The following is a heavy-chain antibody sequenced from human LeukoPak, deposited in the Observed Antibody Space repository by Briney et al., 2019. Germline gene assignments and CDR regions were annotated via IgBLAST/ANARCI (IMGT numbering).Heavy chain of an antibody. D-gene: IGHD2-2*01. CDR2: IRSKANSYAT. Sequence: GGSLRLSCAASGFTFSGSAMHWVRQASGKGLEWVGRIRSKANSYATAYAASVKGRFTISRDDSKNTAYLQMNSLKTEDTAVYYCTRAIVVVPAAMQADAFDIWGQGTMVTVSS. CDR3: TRAIVVVPAAMQADAFDI. CDR1: GFTFSGSA. V-gene: IGHV3-73*01. J-gene: IGHJ3*02.